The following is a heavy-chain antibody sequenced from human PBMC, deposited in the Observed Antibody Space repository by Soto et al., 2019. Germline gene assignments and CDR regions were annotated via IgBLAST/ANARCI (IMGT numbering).Heavy chain of an antibody. CDR2: ISAYNGNT. CDR1: GYTFTSYG. CDR3: ARDQGFLEWSERFDP. V-gene: IGHV1-18*01. Sequence: ASVKVSCKASGYTFTSYGISWVRQAPGQGLEWMGWISAYNGNTNYAQKLQGRVTMTTDTSTSTAYMELRSLRSDDTAVYYCARDQGFLEWSERFDPWGQGTLVTVSP. D-gene: IGHD3-3*01. J-gene: IGHJ5*02.